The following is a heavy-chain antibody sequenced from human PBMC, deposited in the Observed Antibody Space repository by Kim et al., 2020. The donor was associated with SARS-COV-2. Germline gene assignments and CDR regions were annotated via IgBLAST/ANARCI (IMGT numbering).Heavy chain of an antibody. CDR3: ATLPTYYYGSGSNYYYGMDV. D-gene: IGHD3-10*01. Sequence: ASVKVSCKVSGYTLTELSMHWVRQAPGKGLEWMGGFDPEDGETIYAQKFQGRVTMTEDTSTDTAYMELSSLRSEDTAVYYCATLPTYYYGSGSNYYYGMDVWGQGTTVTVSS. J-gene: IGHJ6*02. CDR1: GYTLTELS. V-gene: IGHV1-24*01. CDR2: FDPEDGET.